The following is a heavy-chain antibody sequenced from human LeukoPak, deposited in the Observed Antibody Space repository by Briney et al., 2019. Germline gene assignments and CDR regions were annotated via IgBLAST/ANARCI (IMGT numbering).Heavy chain of an antibody. Sequence: ASVKVSCKASGYKFTSYGVSWVRQAPGQGLEWMGWISAYNGNTNYAQKLQGRVTITADKSTSTAYMELSSLRSEDTAMYYCARRYCTNGVCYHDRGAFDIWGQGTMVTVSS. CDR3: ARRYCTNGVCYHDRGAFDI. V-gene: IGHV1-18*01. D-gene: IGHD2-8*01. CDR2: ISAYNGNT. J-gene: IGHJ3*02. CDR1: GYKFTSYG.